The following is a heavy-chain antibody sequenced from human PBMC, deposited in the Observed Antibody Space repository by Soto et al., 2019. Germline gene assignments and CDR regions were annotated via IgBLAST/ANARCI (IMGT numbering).Heavy chain of an antibody. CDR1: GFTFSTYT. V-gene: IGHV3-21*06. J-gene: IGHJ5*02. CDR3: AREVRRGWFDP. CDR2: ISSTGTSI. Sequence: ESGGGLVQPGGSLRVSCAASGFTFSTYTLNWVRQAPGKGLEWVSSISSTGTSISYADSVRGRFTISRDNAKNSLYLQMSSLRAEDTALYYCAREVRRGWFDPWGQGTLVTVSS.